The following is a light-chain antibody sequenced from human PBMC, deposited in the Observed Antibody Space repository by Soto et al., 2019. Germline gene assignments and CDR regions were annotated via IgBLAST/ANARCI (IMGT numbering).Light chain of an antibody. J-gene: IGLJ7*01. V-gene: IGLV7-46*01. CDR1: TGAVTSGHY. Sequence: VVTQEPSLTVSPGGTVTLTCGSSTGAVTSGHYPYWFQQKPGQAPRTLIYDTNNKHSWTPARFSGSLLGGKAALTLSDAQPEDEAEYCCLLSYPGVRAVFGGGTQLTVL. CDR3: LLSYPGVRAV. CDR2: DTN.